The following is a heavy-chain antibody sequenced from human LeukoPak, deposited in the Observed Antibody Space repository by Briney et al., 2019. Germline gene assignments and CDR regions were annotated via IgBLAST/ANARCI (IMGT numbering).Heavy chain of an antibody. Sequence: ASVKVSCKASGGTFISYAISWVRQAPGQGLEWMGRIIPIFGTANYAQKFQGRVTITTDESTSTAYMELNSLRSEDTAVYYCARAPSGSRDFDYWGQGTLVTVSS. J-gene: IGHJ4*02. CDR3: ARAPSGSRDFDY. D-gene: IGHD1-26*01. CDR2: IIPIFGTA. CDR1: GGTFISYA. V-gene: IGHV1-69*05.